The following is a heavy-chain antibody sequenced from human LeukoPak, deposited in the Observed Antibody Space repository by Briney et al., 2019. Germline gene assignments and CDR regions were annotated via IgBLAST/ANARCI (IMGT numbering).Heavy chain of an antibody. Sequence: GGSLRLSCTASGLTFGEYAMSWVRQAPGKGLEWVGVIRSKAYGGTTEYAASVKGRFTISRDDSKSIAYLQMNSLKSEDTAVYHWLYYYDSSGYYLPDHWGQGTLVTVSS. CDR1: GLTFGEYA. J-gene: IGHJ4*02. D-gene: IGHD3-22*01. CDR3: LYYYDSSGYYLPDH. V-gene: IGHV3-49*04. CDR2: IRSKAYGGTT.